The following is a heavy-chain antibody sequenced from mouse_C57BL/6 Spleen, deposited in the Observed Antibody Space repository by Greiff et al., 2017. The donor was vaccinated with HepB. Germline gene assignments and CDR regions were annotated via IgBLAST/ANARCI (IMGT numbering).Heavy chain of an antibody. V-gene: IGHV1-19*01. D-gene: IGHD1-1*01. CDR2: INPYNGGT. Sequence: VQLQQSGPVLVKPGASVKMSCKASGYTFTDYYMNWVKQSHGKSLEWIGVINPYNGGTSYNQKFKGKATLTVDKSSSTAYMELNSLTSEDSAVYYCARRITTVVATPYAMDYWGQGTSVTVSS. J-gene: IGHJ4*01. CDR1: GYTFTDYY. CDR3: ARRITTVVATPYAMDY.